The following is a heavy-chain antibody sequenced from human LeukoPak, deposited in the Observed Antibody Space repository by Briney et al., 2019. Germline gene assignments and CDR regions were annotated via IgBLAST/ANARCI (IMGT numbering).Heavy chain of an antibody. V-gene: IGHV3-30-3*01. CDR2: ISYDGSNK. Sequence: PGGSLRLSCAASGFTFSSYAMHWVRQAPGKGLEWVAVISYDGSNKYYAGSVKGRFTISRDNAKNSLYLQMNSLRAEDTAVYYCARQKGLANDYWGRGTLVTVSS. J-gene: IGHJ4*02. CDR3: ARQKGLANDY. CDR1: GFTFSSYA. D-gene: IGHD3/OR15-3a*01.